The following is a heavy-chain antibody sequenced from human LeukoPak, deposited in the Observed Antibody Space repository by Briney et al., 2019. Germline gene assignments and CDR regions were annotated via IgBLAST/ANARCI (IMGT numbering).Heavy chain of an antibody. D-gene: IGHD1-26*01. J-gene: IGHJ6*02. V-gene: IGHV4-59*01. CDR3: ARAGPIVGATIVYSYGMDV. CDR1: GGSISTYF. CDR2: AFYSGNA. Sequence: MPSETLSLTCTVSGGSISTYFWSWIRQPPGKGLEWIGYAFYSGNATYHPPLTGRVTISVDTSKNQFSLELSSVTAADTAVYYCARAGPIVGATIVYSYGMDVWGQGTTVTVSS.